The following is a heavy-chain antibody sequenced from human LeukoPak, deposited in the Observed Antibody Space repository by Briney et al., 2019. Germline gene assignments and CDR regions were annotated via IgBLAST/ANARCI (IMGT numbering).Heavy chain of an antibody. V-gene: IGHV1-69*05. D-gene: IGHD6-19*01. CDR1: GGTFINYA. CDR3: ARDSYSSGWYSDY. J-gene: IGHJ4*02. CDR2: IIPFLDTS. Sequence: LVKVSCKASGGTFINYAINWVRQAPGQGLEWMGGIIPFLDTSNYAQKLQGRVTMTTDTSTSTAYMELRSLRSDDTAVYYCARDSYSSGWYSDYWGQGTLVTVSS.